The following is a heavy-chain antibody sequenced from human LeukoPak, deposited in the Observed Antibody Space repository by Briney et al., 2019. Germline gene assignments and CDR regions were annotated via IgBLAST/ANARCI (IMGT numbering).Heavy chain of an antibody. CDR2: IYTSGST. CDR3: ARDCSTSCHQPDY. V-gene: IGHV4-61*02. Sequence: PSQTLSLTCTVSGGSISSGSYYWSWIRQPAGKGLEWIGRIYTSGSTNYNPSLKSRVTISVDTSKNQFSLKLSSVTAADTAVYYCARDCSTSCHQPDYWGQGTLVTVSS. D-gene: IGHD2-2*01. J-gene: IGHJ4*02. CDR1: GGSISSGSYY.